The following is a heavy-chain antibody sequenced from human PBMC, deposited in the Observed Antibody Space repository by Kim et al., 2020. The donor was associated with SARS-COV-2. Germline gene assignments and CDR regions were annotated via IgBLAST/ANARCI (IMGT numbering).Heavy chain of an antibody. J-gene: IGHJ4*02. CDR1: GGSISSSSYY. CDR3: ARHPRGVQYYYGSGSYYRGDFEY. CDR2: IYYSGST. D-gene: IGHD3-10*01. V-gene: IGHV4-39*01. Sequence: SETLSLTCTVSGGSISSSSYYWGWIRQPPGKGLEWIGSIYYSGSTYYNPSLKSRVTISVDTSKNQFSLKLSSVTAADTAVYYCARHPRGVQYYYGSGSYYRGDFEYWGQGTLVTVSS.